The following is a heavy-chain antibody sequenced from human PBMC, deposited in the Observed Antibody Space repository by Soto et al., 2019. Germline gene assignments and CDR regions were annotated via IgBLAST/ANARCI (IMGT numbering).Heavy chain of an antibody. V-gene: IGHV3-30*18. D-gene: IGHD3-3*01. Sequence: GGSLRLSCAASGFTFSSYGMHWVRQAPGKGLEWVAVISYDGSNKYYADSVKGRFTISRDNSKNTLYLQMNSLRAEDTAVYYCAKDLVTIFGVVDYYGMDVWGQGTTVTVSS. CDR3: AKDLVTIFGVVDYYGMDV. CDR2: ISYDGSNK. J-gene: IGHJ6*02. CDR1: GFTFSSYG.